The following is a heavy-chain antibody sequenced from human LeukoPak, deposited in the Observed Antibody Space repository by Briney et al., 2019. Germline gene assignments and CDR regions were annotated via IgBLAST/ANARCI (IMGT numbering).Heavy chain of an antibody. D-gene: IGHD6-13*01. CDR1: GYTFTSYD. Sequence: ASVKVSCKASGYTFTSYDINWVRQATGQGLEWMGWMNPNSGNTGYARNFQGRVTITRNTSISTAYMELSSLRSEDTAVYYCARLTRVAAAGLFDYWGQGTLVTVSS. J-gene: IGHJ4*02. CDR3: ARLTRVAAAGLFDY. V-gene: IGHV1-8*03. CDR2: MNPNSGNT.